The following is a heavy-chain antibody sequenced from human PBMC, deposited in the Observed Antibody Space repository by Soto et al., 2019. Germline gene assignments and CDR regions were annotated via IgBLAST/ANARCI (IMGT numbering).Heavy chain of an antibody. CDR1: GGYISSGDDY. J-gene: IGHJ4*02. CDR2: INHSGST. Sequence: QVQLQESGPGLVKPSQTLSLTCTVSGGYISSGDDYWSWIRQPPGKGLEWIGYINHSGSTYYNPSIKSRVTISIDTSENQFPLKVRSVTAADTAVYYCARDPRFGSSSSNGDYWGQGTLVNVSS. CDR3: ARDPRFGSSSSNGDY. D-gene: IGHD6-6*01. V-gene: IGHV4-30-4*01.